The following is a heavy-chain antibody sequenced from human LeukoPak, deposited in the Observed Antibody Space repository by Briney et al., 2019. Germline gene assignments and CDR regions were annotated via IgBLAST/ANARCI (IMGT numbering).Heavy chain of an antibody. CDR2: IYYSGCT. V-gene: IGHV4-39*01. CDR3: ARGHYYGSGSYHY. Sequence: SETLSLTCTVSGGSISSSSYYWGWIRQPPGKGLEWIGSIYYSGCTYYNPSLKSRVTISVDTSKNQFSLKLSSVTAADTAVYYCARGHYYGSGSYHYWGQGTLVTVSS. CDR1: GGSISSSSYY. D-gene: IGHD3-10*01. J-gene: IGHJ4*02.